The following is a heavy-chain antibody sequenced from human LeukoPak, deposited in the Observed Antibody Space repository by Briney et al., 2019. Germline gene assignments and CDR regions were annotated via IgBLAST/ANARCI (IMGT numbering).Heavy chain of an antibody. J-gene: IGHJ3*02. CDR1: GFTFSGYA. V-gene: IGHV3-23*01. D-gene: IGHD2-15*01. CDR2: ISGSGGST. Sequence: GGSLRLSCAASGFTFSGYAMSWVRQAPGKGLEWVSAISGSGGSTYYADSVKGRFTISRDNSKNTLYLQMNSLRAEDTAVYYCARYCSGGSCYSGAFDIWGQGTMVTVSS. CDR3: ARYCSGGSCYSGAFDI.